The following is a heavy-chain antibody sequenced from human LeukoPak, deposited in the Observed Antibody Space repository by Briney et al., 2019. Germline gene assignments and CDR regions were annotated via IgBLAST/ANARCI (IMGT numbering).Heavy chain of an antibody. Sequence: GASVKVSCKASGGTFSSYAISWVRQAPGQGLEWMGGIIPIFGTANYAQKFQGRVTITADESTSTAYMELSSLRSEDTAVYYCARGSPYDYVWGSYRYEAPDPWGQGTLVTVSS. CDR3: ARGSPYDYVWGSYRYEAPDP. CDR1: GGTFSSYA. CDR2: IIPIFGTA. V-gene: IGHV1-69*13. J-gene: IGHJ5*02. D-gene: IGHD3-16*02.